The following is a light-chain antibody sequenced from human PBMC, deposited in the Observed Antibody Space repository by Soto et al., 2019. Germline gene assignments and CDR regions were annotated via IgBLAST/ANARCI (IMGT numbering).Light chain of an antibody. CDR3: QQFNDYPLT. J-gene: IGKJ4*01. Sequence: DIPLTQSPSFLSASVGDRVTITCRASRAISSYLAWYQQRPGEAPKLLIFAASTLQSGVPSRFSGSGSGTEVTLTISSLQPEDFATYYCQQFNDYPLTFGGGTKVESK. CDR1: RAISSY. V-gene: IGKV1-9*01. CDR2: AAS.